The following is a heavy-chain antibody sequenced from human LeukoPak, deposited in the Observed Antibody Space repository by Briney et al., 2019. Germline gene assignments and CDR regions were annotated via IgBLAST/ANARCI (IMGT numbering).Heavy chain of an antibody. CDR2: INHSGST. J-gene: IGHJ6*02. CDR1: GGSISSGLYS. V-gene: IGHV4-39*07. D-gene: IGHD3-22*01. CDR3: ARAPYYYDSSGYYLTFHYYGMDV. Sequence: SETLSLTCTVSGGSISSGLYSWSWIRQPPGKGLEWIGEINHSGSTNYNPSLKSRVTISVDTSKNQFSLKLSSVTAADTAVYYCARAPYYYDSSGYYLTFHYYGMDVWGQGTTVTVSS.